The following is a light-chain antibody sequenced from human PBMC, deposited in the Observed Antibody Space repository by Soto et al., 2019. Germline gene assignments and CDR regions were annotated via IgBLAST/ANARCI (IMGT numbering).Light chain of an antibody. CDR2: GAS. CDR1: QSISSY. Sequence: DIQMTQSPSSLSASVGDRVTITCRASQSISSYLNWYQQKPGKAPKVLISGASSLQSGVPLRFSGSGSGTDFTLTISSLLSEDFASYYCQQSHSTPLTFGGGTKVDIK. J-gene: IGKJ4*01. V-gene: IGKV1-39*01. CDR3: QQSHSTPLT.